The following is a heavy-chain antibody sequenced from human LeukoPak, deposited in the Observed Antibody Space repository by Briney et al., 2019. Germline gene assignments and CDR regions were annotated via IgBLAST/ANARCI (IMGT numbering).Heavy chain of an antibody. Sequence: GGSLRLSCAASGFTFGSYWMSWVRQAPGKGLEWIGRIRNKANSYTTEYAASVEGRLTISRDDSKNSLYLQMNSLKSEDTAVYYCARAVAGALNDYWGQGTLVTVSS. V-gene: IGHV3-72*01. CDR1: GFTFGSYW. CDR3: ARAVAGALNDY. J-gene: IGHJ4*02. CDR2: IRNKANSYTT. D-gene: IGHD1-26*01.